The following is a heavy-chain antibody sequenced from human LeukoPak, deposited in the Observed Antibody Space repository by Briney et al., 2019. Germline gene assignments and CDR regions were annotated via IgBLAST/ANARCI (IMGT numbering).Heavy chain of an antibody. V-gene: IGHV3-74*01. J-gene: IGHJ4*02. CDR1: GFTFSTYW. CDR2: ISRDGTTP. Sequence: GGSLRLSCEASGFTFSTYWMHWVRQTPGKGLVWVSRISRDGTTPTYADSVKGRFTISRDNAKNKLYLEMNSLRAEDTAVYFCARDGVGASHDYWGQGTLVTVSS. D-gene: IGHD1-26*01. CDR3: ARDGVGASHDY.